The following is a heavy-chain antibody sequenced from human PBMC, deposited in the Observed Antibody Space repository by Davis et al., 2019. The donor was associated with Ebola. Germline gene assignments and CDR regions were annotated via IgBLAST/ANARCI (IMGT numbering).Heavy chain of an antibody. D-gene: IGHD3-3*01. CDR2: INRDGSDT. CDR1: GFTFSSYR. CDR3: ANYDFDY. Sequence: GESLKISCAASGFTFSSYRMHWVRQVPGTGLVWVSRINRDGSDTNYADSVKGRFTISRDNAENTLYLQMNSLRAEDTAVYYCANYDFDYWGQGTLVTVSS. J-gene: IGHJ4*02. V-gene: IGHV3-74*01.